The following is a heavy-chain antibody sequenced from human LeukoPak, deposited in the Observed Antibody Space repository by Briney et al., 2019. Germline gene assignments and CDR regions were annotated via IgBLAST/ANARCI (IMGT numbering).Heavy chain of an antibody. Sequence: SGGSLRLSCAASGFTFSSYAMSWVRQAPGKGLEWVSAISGSGGSTYYADSVKGRFTISRDNSKNTLYLQMNSLRAEDTAVYYCAKSIAARPYYYYYGMDVWGQGTTVTVSS. CDR2: ISGSGGST. V-gene: IGHV3-23*01. CDR3: AKSIAARPYYYYYGMDV. D-gene: IGHD6-6*01. CDR1: GFTFSSYA. J-gene: IGHJ6*02.